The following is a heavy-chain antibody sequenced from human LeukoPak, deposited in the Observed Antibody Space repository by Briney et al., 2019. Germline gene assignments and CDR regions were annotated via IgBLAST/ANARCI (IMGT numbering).Heavy chain of an antibody. CDR2: INPNSGGT. CDR3: ARGAGTRAYYYMDV. CDR1: GYTFTGYY. J-gene: IGHJ6*03. Sequence: ASVKVSCKASGYTFTGYYMHWVRQAPGQGLEWMGWINPNSGGTNYAQKFQGRVTMTRDTSISTAYMELSRLRSDDTAVYYCARGAGTRAYYYMDVWGKGTTVTISS. D-gene: IGHD2-2*01. V-gene: IGHV1-2*02.